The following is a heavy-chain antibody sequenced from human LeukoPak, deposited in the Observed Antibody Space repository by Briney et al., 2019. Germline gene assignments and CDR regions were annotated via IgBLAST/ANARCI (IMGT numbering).Heavy chain of an antibody. J-gene: IGHJ6*03. D-gene: IGHD1-26*01. Sequence: GGSLRLSCAASGFTFSYYGMHWVRQAPGKGLEWVSSISSSSSYIYYADSVKGRFTISRDNAKKSLYLQMNSLRVEDTAVYYCARAYSERYGLGYYYMDVWGKGTTVTVSS. V-gene: IGHV3-21*01. CDR3: ARAYSERYGLGYYYMDV. CDR1: GFTFSYYG. CDR2: ISSSSSYI.